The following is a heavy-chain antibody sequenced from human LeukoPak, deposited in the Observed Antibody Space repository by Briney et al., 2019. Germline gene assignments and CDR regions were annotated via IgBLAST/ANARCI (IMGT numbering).Heavy chain of an antibody. CDR2: LNTDGSYT. D-gene: IGHD2-15*01. J-gene: IGHJ4*02. Sequence: PGGSLRLSCTASGFTYRSYWMHWVRQAPGKGLVWVARLNTDGSYTSYVDSVKGRFAISRDNAENTLHLQMNSLRAEDTAVYYCVRGFGNSFDNWGQGTLVTVSS. V-gene: IGHV3-74*01. CDR3: VRGFGNSFDN. CDR1: GFTYRSYW.